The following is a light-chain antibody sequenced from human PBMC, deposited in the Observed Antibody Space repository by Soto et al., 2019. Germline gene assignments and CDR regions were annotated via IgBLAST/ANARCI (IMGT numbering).Light chain of an antibody. CDR1: QGISSY. CDR3: QQHNSFSIT. CDR2: DAS. Sequence: DIKMTQSPSTLSASVGDRVTITCRASQGISSYLGWYQQKPGKAPNLLIYDASTLHSGVPSRFSGSGSGTEFTLTISSLQSEDFATYYCQQHNSFSITFGQGTRLEI. J-gene: IGKJ5*01. V-gene: IGKV1-9*01.